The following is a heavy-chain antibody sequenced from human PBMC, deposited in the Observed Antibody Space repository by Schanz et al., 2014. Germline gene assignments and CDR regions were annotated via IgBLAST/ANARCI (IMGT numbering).Heavy chain of an antibody. Sequence: QVQLVESGGGVVQPGRSLRLSCAAFGFTVRSYAMHWVRQAPGKGLEWVAAISYDGSNQYYTDSVKGRFTVSRDNSKNTVYLQMNSLRAEDTAVYYCAKEESPPSLVDYWGQGTLVTVSS. V-gene: IGHV3-30*04. CDR2: ISYDGSNQ. CDR3: AKEESPPSLVDY. CDR1: GFTVRSYA. J-gene: IGHJ4*02.